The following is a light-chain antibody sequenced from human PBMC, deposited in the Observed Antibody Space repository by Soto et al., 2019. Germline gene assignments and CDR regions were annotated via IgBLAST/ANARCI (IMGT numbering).Light chain of an antibody. CDR3: HQCATSPRT. J-gene: IGKJ4*01. CDR1: QTVGNNY. Sequence: EIVLTQSPGTLSLSPGERATLSCRASQTVGNNYLAWYQQKPGQAPRLLIDDASNRATGIPDRFSGTVSGKDFTLTISRLEPEDFAVYSSHQCATSPRTFGGGTKVEIK. CDR2: DAS. V-gene: IGKV3-20*01.